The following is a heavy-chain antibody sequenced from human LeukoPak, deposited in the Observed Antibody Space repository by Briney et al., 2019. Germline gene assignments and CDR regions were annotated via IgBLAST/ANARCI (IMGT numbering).Heavy chain of an antibody. CDR1: GGSISPYF. CDR3: ARDDYRGVTNFDP. J-gene: IGHJ5*02. Sequence: SETLSLTCTVAGGSISPYFWSSIRQPPGKGLEWIGYISYTGNTNYNPSLKSRVTISVDTSKNQFSLQLTSVTAADTAVYYCARDDYRGVTNFDPWGQGTLVTVSS. CDR2: ISYTGNT. V-gene: IGHV4-59*01. D-gene: IGHD3-10*01.